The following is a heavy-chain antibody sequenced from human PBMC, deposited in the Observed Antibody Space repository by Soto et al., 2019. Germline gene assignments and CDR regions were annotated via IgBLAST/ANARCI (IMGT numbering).Heavy chain of an antibody. J-gene: IGHJ4*02. CDR2: ISYDGSNK. Sequence: GGSLRLSCAASGFTFSSYAMHWVRQAPGEGLEWVAVISYDGSNKYYADSVKGRFTISRDNSKNTLYLQMNSLRAEDTAVYYCARSAGYSSGWFPYWGQGTLVTVSS. CDR3: ARSAGYSSGWFPY. CDR1: GFTFSSYA. D-gene: IGHD6-19*01. V-gene: IGHV3-30-3*01.